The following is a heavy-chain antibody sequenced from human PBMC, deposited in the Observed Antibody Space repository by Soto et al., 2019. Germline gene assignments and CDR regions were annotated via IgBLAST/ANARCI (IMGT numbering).Heavy chain of an antibody. CDR2: IWYDGSNK. Sequence: QVQLVESGGGVVQPGRSLRLSCAASGFTFSSYGMHWVRQAPGKGLEWVAVIWYDGSNKYYADSVKGRFTISRDNSKNTVYLQMNSLRAEDTAVYYCERVLTETTEDYAFDIWGQGTMVTVSS. V-gene: IGHV3-33*01. CDR3: ERVLTETTEDYAFDI. CDR1: GFTFSSYG. J-gene: IGHJ3*02. D-gene: IGHD1-20*01.